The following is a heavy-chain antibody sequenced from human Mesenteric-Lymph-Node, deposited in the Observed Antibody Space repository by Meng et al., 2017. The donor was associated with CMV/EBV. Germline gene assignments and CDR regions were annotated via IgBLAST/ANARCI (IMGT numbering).Heavy chain of an antibody. J-gene: IGHJ4*02. D-gene: IGHD3-3*01. CDR3: ARPLRFLEWSPLSY. CDR2: VYYRGST. Sequence: SETLSLTCTVSGGYTSSFYWSWIRQPPGKGLEWIGHVYYRGSTNYNPSLESRVTISVDTSKNQFSLKLTSLTAADTAVYYCARPLRFLEWSPLSYWGQGTLVTVSS. V-gene: IGHV4-59*01. CDR1: GGYTSSFY.